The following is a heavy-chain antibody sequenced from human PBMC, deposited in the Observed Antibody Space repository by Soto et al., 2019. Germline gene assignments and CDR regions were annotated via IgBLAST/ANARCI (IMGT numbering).Heavy chain of an antibody. V-gene: IGHV1-69*01. CDR3: ARVVGASTPRYFYGMDV. Sequence: QVQLVQSGAEVRKPGSSVKVSCEASGGSFSSYAIGWVRQAPGQGLEWMGALIPIFGAPNYAQKFQGRVTITADESTRKAYMELSSLGSEDTAVYYCARVVGASTPRYFYGMDVWGQGTTVTVSS. CDR1: GGSFSSYA. J-gene: IGHJ6*02. CDR2: LIPIFGAP. D-gene: IGHD1-26*01.